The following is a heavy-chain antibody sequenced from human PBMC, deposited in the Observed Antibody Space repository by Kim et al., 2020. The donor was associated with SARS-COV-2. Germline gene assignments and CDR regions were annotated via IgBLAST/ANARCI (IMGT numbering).Heavy chain of an antibody. CDR3: ARNHENYDSWYDP. CDR1: GGSMNRDDSC. CDR2: TYYSGVT. J-gene: IGHJ5*02. D-gene: IGHD3-9*01. V-gene: IGHV4-30-4*01. Sequence: SETLSLTCNVSGGSMNRDDSCWSWIRQSPGKDLEWIGYTYYSGVTLYNPSLKSRLTISVDKSNNQFSLTLGSVTAAATAVYYCARNHENYDSWYDPWGPGTLVTVSS.